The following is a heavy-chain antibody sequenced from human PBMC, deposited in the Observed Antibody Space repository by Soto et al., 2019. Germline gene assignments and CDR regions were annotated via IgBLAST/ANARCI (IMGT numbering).Heavy chain of an antibody. D-gene: IGHD2-2*02. CDR1: GYTFTSYG. CDR2: ISAYNGNT. V-gene: IGHV1-18*04. CDR3: ARVKVQAAILGAFDL. J-gene: IGHJ3*01. Sequence: GASVKVSCKASGYTFTSYGISWVRQAPGQGLEWMGWISAYNGNTNYAQKLQGRVTMTTDTSTSTAYMELRSLRSDDTAVYYCARVKVQAAILGAFDLWGQGSLVTVSS.